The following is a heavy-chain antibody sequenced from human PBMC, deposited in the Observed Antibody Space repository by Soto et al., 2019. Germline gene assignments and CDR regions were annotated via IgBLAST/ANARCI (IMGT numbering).Heavy chain of an antibody. CDR3: ARSAYFETSIDY. D-gene: IGHD3-9*01. Sequence: ASVKVSCKGSGYTLTDLSMHWVRQAPGKGLEWMGGFDPEDGEANYAQKFQGRVTITADESTSTAYMELSSLRSEDTAVYYCARSAYFETSIDYWGQGTLVTVSS. V-gene: IGHV1-24*01. J-gene: IGHJ4*02. CDR1: GYTLTDLS. CDR2: FDPEDGEA.